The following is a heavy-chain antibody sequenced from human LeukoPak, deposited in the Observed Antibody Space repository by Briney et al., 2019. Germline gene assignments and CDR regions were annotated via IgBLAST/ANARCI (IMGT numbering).Heavy chain of an antibody. Sequence: PSETLSLTCTVSGGSVSSGSYYWSWIRQPPGKGLEWIGYIYYSGSTNYNPSLKSRVTISVDTSKNQFSLKLSSVTAADTAVYYCARADSSGWHGYAFDIWGQGTMVTVSS. CDR1: GGSVSSGSYY. CDR3: ARADSSGWHGYAFDI. V-gene: IGHV4-61*01. D-gene: IGHD6-19*01. CDR2: IYYSGST. J-gene: IGHJ3*02.